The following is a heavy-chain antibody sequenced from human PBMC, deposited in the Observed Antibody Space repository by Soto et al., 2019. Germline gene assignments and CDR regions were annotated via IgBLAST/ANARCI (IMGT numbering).Heavy chain of an antibody. V-gene: IGHV4-39*02. CDR3: ARVGYDSSGYLDAFDI. CDR2: IYYSGST. D-gene: IGHD3-22*01. Sequence: SETLSLTCTVYGGSSSSTSYYLGWTRPPPGKGLEWIGSIYYSGSTYYNPSLKSRVTISVDTSKNHFSLKLSSVTAADTAVYYCARVGYDSSGYLDAFDIWGQGTMVT. J-gene: IGHJ3*02. CDR1: GGSSSSTSYY.